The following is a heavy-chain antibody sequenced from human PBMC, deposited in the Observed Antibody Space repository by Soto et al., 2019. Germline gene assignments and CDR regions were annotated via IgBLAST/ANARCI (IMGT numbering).Heavy chain of an antibody. J-gene: IGHJ6*03. CDR3: ARTILRRYIDV. CDR2: LSGGSSYI. V-gene: IGHV3-21*01. D-gene: IGHD3-3*01. CDR1: GFTFSSFS. Sequence: EVQLVESGGGLVKPGGSLRLSCAASGFTFSSFSMTWVRQAPGKGLEWVSSLSGGSSYIYYADSVRGRFTISRDNAKNSLYLQMNSLRAEDTAVYYCARTILRRYIDVWGKGTTVSVSS.